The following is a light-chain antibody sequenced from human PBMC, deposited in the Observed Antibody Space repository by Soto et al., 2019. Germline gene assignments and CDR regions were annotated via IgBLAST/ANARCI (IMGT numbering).Light chain of an antibody. CDR2: GTT. V-gene: IGKV3-20*01. CDR1: HSVGRSF. CDR3: HQFDSSLA. J-gene: IGKJ1*01. Sequence: EIVLTQSPGTLSLSPGESATLSCRASHSVGRSFLAWYQQKPGQAPRLLISGTTNRAAGIPDRFSGSGSGTHFILTISGLEPEDFAVYYCHQFDSSLAFGQGTRVEIK.